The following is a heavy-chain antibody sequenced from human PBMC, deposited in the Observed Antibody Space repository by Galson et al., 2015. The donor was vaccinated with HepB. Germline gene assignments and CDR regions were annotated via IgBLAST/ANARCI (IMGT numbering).Heavy chain of an antibody. V-gene: IGHV1-18*04. D-gene: IGHD4-17*01. CDR2: ISAYNGNT. CDR3: ARQGDDYGDLNDAFDI. J-gene: IGHJ3*02. CDR1: GYTFTSYG. Sequence: SVKVSCKASGYTFTSYGISWVRQAPGQGLEWMGWISAYNGNTNYAQKLQGRVTMTTDTSTSTAYMELRSLRSDDTAVYYCARQGDDYGDLNDAFDIWGQGTMVTVSS.